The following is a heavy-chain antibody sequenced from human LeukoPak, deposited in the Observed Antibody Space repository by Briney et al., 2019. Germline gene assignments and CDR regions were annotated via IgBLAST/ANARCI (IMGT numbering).Heavy chain of an antibody. D-gene: IGHD6-13*01. Sequence: PGGSLRLSCAASGFTFSSYSMNWVRQPPGKGLEWIGYIYYSGSTNYNPSLKSRVTISVDTSKNQFSLKLSSVTAADTAVYYCARGGYSSSPWDWFDPWGQGTLVTVSS. J-gene: IGHJ5*02. CDR1: GFTFSSYS. CDR3: ARGGYSSSPWDWFDP. V-gene: IGHV4-59*01. CDR2: IYYSGST.